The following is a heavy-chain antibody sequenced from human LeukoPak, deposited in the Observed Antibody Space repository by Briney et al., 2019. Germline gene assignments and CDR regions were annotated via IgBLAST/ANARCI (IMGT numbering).Heavy chain of an antibody. CDR2: ISGSGAST. V-gene: IGHV3-23*01. CDR3: ANLHYDILTGYIYYFDY. D-gene: IGHD3-9*01. Sequence: PGGSLRLSCVASGFTFSNYAMSWVRQAPGKGLEWVSSISGSGASTYYADSVKGRFTISRDNSKNTLYLQMNSLRAEDTAVYYCANLHYDILTGYIYYFDYWGQGTLVTVSS. CDR1: GFTFSNYA. J-gene: IGHJ4*02.